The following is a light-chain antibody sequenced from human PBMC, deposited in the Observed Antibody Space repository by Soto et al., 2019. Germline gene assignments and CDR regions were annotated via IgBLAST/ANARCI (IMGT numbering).Light chain of an antibody. V-gene: IGKV1-39*01. J-gene: IGKJ2*01. Sequence: DIPMTQSPSSLSASVGDRITITCRSSQSISSYLNWYQQKPGKAPRLLIYAASSLQRVVPSRFSGSGSGTNFTLTTRSLQPDDFATYFCQQSYKTPYPFGQGTNLEIK. CDR1: QSISSY. CDR2: AAS. CDR3: QQSYKTPYP.